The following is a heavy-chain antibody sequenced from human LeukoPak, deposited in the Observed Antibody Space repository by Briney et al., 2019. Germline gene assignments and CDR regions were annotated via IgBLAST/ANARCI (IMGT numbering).Heavy chain of an antibody. CDR3: ARVGSSWTGYYYGMDV. Sequence: ASVKVSCKASGYTFTSYGISWVRQAPGQGLEWMGWISAYNGNTNYAQKLQGRVTMTTDTSTSTAYMELRSLRSDDTAVYYCARVGSSWTGYYYGMDVWGQGTTVTVSS. V-gene: IGHV1-18*01. CDR2: ISAYNGNT. D-gene: IGHD6-13*01. J-gene: IGHJ6*02. CDR1: GYTFTSYG.